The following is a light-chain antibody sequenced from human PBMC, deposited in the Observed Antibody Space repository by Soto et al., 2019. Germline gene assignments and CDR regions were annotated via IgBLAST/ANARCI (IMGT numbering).Light chain of an antibody. V-gene: IGLV2-18*02. Sequence: QSALTQPPSVSGSPGQSVTISCTGTSSDVGSYNRVSWYQQPPGTAPKLMIYEVSNRPSGVPDRFSGSKSGNTASLTISGLQAEDEADYYCNSYTSSGTYVFGPGTKVTVL. CDR3: NSYTSSGTYV. CDR1: SSDVGSYNR. J-gene: IGLJ1*01. CDR2: EVS.